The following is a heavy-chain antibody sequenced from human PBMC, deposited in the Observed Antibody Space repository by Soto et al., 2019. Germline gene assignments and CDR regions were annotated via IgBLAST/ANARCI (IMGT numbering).Heavy chain of an antibody. CDR3: AHRPRGYAYYFDY. CDR2: IYWDEDK. V-gene: IGHV2-5*02. Sequence: QITLKESGPTLVKPTQTLTLTCTFSGFSLSTRGVAVGWFRQPPGKALEWLALIYWDEDKWYSPSLKSRPTISDDTANNQVDLTMTNMDPVDKATYYCAHRPRGYAYYFDYWGQGTLVTVSS. J-gene: IGHJ4*02. D-gene: IGHD5-12*01. CDR1: GFSLSTRGVA.